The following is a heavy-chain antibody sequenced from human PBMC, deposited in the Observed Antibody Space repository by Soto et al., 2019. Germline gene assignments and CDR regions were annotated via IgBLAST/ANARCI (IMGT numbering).Heavy chain of an antibody. Sequence: QVQLVQSGAEVKKPGSSVKVSCKASGGTFSSYAISWVRQAPGQGLEWMEGIIPIFGTANYAQKFQGRVTITADESTSTAYMELSSLRSEDTAVYYCARSSSSATASHYYYYGMDVWGQGTTVTVSS. CDR1: GGTFSSYA. CDR2: IIPIFGTA. J-gene: IGHJ6*02. D-gene: IGHD6-6*01. CDR3: ARSSSSATASHYYYYGMDV. V-gene: IGHV1-69*01.